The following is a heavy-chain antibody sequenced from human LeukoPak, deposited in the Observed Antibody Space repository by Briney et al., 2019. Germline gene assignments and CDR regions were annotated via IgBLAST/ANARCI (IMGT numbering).Heavy chain of an antibody. CDR2: ISSSGTTI. V-gene: IGHV3-48*03. D-gene: IGHD3-16*01. CDR3: TRGSLWYLGIDAFDI. J-gene: IGHJ3*02. CDR1: GFTFSSYE. Sequence: GGSLRLSCAASGFTFSSYEMNWVRQAPGKGLEWVSYISSSGTTIYYADSVKGRFTISRDNAKNSLYPQMNSLRAEDTAVYFCTRGSLWYLGIDAFDIWGQGTMVTASS.